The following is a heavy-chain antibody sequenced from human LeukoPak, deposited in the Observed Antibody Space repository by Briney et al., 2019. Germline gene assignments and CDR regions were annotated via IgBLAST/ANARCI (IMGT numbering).Heavy chain of an antibody. CDR2: IIPILGIA. D-gene: IGHD6-13*01. CDR1: GGTFSSYT. Sequence: SVKVSCKASGGTFSSYTISWVRQAPGQGLEWMGRIIPILGIANYAQKFQGRVTITADKSTSTAYMELSSLRSEDTAVYYCARAVGYSSSWLDIWGQGTTVTVSS. CDR3: ARAVGYSSSWLDI. V-gene: IGHV1-69*02. J-gene: IGHJ3*02.